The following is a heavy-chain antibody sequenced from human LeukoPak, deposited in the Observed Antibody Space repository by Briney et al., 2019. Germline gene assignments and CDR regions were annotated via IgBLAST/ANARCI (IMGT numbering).Heavy chain of an antibody. V-gene: IGHV4-4*02. CDR2: IYHSGST. Sequence: PSETLSLTCTVSGGSISSSNWWSWVRQPPGKGLEWIGEIYHSGSTNYNPSLMSRVTISVDKSKNQFSLKLSSVTAADTAVYYCASLMIGSWYFDLWGRGTLVTVSS. D-gene: IGHD3-22*01. CDR3: ASLMIGSWYFDL. J-gene: IGHJ2*01. CDR1: GGSISSSNW.